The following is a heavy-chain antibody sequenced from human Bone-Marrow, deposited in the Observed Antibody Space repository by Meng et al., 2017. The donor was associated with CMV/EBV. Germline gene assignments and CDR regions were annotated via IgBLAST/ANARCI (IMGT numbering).Heavy chain of an antibody. CDR2: INWNGGST. CDR1: GFTFDDYG. J-gene: IGHJ4*02. V-gene: IGHV3-20*04. D-gene: IGHD4-11*01. Sequence: GESLKISCAASGFTFDDYGMSWVRQAPGKGLEWVSGINWNGGSTGYADSVKGRFTISRDNSKNTLYLQMNSLGAEDTAVYYCAKAMRVTTDQFDYWGQGTLVTVSS. CDR3: AKAMRVTTDQFDY.